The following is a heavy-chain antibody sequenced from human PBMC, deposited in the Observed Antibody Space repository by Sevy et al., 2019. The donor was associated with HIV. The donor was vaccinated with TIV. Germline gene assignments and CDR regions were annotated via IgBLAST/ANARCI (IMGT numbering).Heavy chain of an antibody. Sequence: ASVKVSCTASGYIFTAYYMHWVRQAPGQGLEWMGRINPNSGGTNYAQKFQGRVTMTRDTSISTASMELSRLTSDDTAVYYCVRGLPTILNNFDYWGQGTLVTVSS. CDR1: GYIFTAYY. V-gene: IGHV1-2*06. D-gene: IGHD1-1*01. CDR2: INPNSGGT. CDR3: VRGLPTILNNFDY. J-gene: IGHJ4*02.